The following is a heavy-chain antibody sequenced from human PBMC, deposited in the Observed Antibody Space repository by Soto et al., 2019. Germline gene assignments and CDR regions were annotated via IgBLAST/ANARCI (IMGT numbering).Heavy chain of an antibody. Sequence: ASVKVSCKASGYTFTSYAMHWVRQAPGQRLEWMGWINAGNGNTKYSQKFQGRVTITRDTSASTAYMELSSLRSEDTAVYYCARDYDILTGYYTPSFDYWGPGTLVTVSS. J-gene: IGHJ4*02. V-gene: IGHV1-3*01. D-gene: IGHD3-9*01. CDR2: INAGNGNT. CDR3: ARDYDILTGYYTPSFDY. CDR1: GYTFTSYA.